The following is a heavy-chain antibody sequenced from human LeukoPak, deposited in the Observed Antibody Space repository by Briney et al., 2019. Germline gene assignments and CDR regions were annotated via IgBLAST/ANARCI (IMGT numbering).Heavy chain of an antibody. J-gene: IGHJ4*02. Sequence: GGSLRLSCAASGFTFSLYWMTWVRQHPGRGLEWVANIKQGGSEKFYLDSVKGRFTISRDNAKNSLYLQMNSLRVEDTAVYYCARAGSLWGQGTLVTVSS. CDR3: ARAGSL. CDR2: IKQGGSEK. V-gene: IGHV3-7*01. CDR1: GFTFSLYW. D-gene: IGHD1-1*01.